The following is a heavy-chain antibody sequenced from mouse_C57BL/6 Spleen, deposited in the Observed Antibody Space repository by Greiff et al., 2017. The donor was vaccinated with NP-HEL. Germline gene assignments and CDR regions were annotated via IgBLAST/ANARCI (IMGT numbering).Heavy chain of an antibody. CDR1: GYTFTSYW. J-gene: IGHJ1*03. V-gene: IGHV1-61*01. Sequence: QVHVKQPGAELVRPGSSVKLSCKASGYTFTSYWMDWVKQRPGQGLEWIGNIYPSDSETHYNQKFKDKATLTVDKSSSTAYMQLSSLTSEDSAVYYCARCTTVVATDWYFDVWGTGTTVTVSS. CDR3: ARCTTVVATDWYFDV. D-gene: IGHD1-1*01. CDR2: IYPSDSET.